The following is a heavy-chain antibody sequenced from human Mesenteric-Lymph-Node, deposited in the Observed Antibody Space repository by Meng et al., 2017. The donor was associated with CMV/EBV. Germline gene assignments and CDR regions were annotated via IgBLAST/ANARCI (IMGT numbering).Heavy chain of an antibody. J-gene: IGHJ6*02. V-gene: IGHV1-18*01. Sequence: ASVKVSCKASGYTFTSYGISWVRQAPGQGLEWMGWISANTGNTNYAQKVQGRVTMTRDTSISTAYMEVTRLRSDDTAVYYCARDPVSSSWHQILYYGLDVWGQGTTVTVSS. CDR2: ISANTGNT. CDR1: GYTFTSYG. D-gene: IGHD6-13*01. CDR3: ARDPVSSSWHQILYYGLDV.